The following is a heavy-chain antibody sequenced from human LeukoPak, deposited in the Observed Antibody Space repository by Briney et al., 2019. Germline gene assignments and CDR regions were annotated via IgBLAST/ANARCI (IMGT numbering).Heavy chain of an antibody. V-gene: IGHV4-61*02. J-gene: IGHJ4*02. CDR3: ARGDFSSGNKGRYYFDY. CDR1: GGSISSGSYH. D-gene: IGHD3-22*01. Sequence: SQTLSLTCTVSGGSISSGSYHWSWIRQPAGKGLEWIGRIYTSGSTNYNPSLKSRVTISVDTSKNQFPLKLSSVTAADTAVYYCARGDFSSGNKGRYYFDYWGQGTLVTVSS. CDR2: IYTSGST.